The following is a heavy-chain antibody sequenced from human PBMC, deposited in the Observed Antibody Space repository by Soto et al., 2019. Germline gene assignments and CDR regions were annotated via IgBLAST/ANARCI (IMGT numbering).Heavy chain of an antibody. V-gene: IGHV4-34*01. CDR2: INHSGST. D-gene: IGHD6-13*01. Sequence: TLSLTCAVYGGSFSGYYWSWVRQPPGKGLEWIGEINHSGSTNYNPSLKSRVTISVDTSKNQFSLKLSSVTAADTAVYYCASSYSSSWYYFDYWGQGTLVTVSS. CDR1: GGSFSGYY. J-gene: IGHJ4*02. CDR3: ASSYSSSWYYFDY.